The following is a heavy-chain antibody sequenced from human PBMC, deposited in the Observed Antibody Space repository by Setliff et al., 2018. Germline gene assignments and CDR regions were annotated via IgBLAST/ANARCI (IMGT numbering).Heavy chain of an antibody. CDR2: IYSDGRS. D-gene: IGHD4-17*01. Sequence: SETLSLTCNVYGASVINYYWNWIRQSAGEGLEWLGRIYSDGRSSYNPSLKSRISMSLDASKNEIFLKMSSLTDADTARYYCVRVGREYGDSGGHDAFRNWGQGKMVPSPQ. CDR1: GASVINYY. CDR3: VRVGREYGDSGGHDAFRN. V-gene: IGHV4-4*07. J-gene: IGHJ1*01.